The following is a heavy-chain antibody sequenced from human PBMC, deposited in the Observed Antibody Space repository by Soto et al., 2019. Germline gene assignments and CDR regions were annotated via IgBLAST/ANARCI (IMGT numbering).Heavy chain of an antibody. CDR1: GGTFSSYA. CDR2: IIPIFGTT. Sequence: QVQLVQSGAEVKKPGSAVKVSCKASGGTFSSYAISWVRQAPGQGLEWMGGIIPIFGTTNYAQKFHGRVTITAVEPTSTAYRELSSLRSEDTAVHYCAPSYGLDVWGQGTTVTVSS. V-gene: IGHV1-69*12. J-gene: IGHJ6*02. CDR3: APSYGLDV.